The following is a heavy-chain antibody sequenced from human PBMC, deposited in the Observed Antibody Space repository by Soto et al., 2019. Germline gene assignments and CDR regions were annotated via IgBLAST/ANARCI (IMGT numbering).Heavy chain of an antibody. D-gene: IGHD2-15*01. J-gene: IGHJ4*02. Sequence: GESLTLSCAASGLTSSTYSMNWVRQAPGKGLEWVADITTSSSFRFYADSVEGRFTISRDDAKNSLYLQMNSLRAEDTGVYYCARDLGVALANITLDYWGQGALVTVSS. CDR1: GLTSSTYS. CDR3: ARDLGVALANITLDY. CDR2: ITTSSSFR. V-gene: IGHV3-21*01.